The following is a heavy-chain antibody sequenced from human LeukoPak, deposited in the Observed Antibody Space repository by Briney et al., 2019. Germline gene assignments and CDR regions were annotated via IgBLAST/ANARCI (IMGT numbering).Heavy chain of an antibody. Sequence: GGSLRLSCAASGFTFSSYSMNWVRQAPGKGLEWVSSISSSSSYIYYADSVKGRFTISRDNAKNSLYLQMNSLRAEDTAVYYCARDGYYEPWGDWFDPWGQGTLVTVSS. V-gene: IGHV3-21*01. CDR1: GFTFSSYS. D-gene: IGHD3-3*01. J-gene: IGHJ5*02. CDR2: ISSSSSYI. CDR3: ARDGYYEPWGDWFDP.